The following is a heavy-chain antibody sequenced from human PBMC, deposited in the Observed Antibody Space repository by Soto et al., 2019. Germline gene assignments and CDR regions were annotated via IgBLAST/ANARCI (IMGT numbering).Heavy chain of an antibody. CDR2: MIPTDGST. J-gene: IGHJ4*02. CDR3: ARDSYGSDY. Sequence: GASVKVSCKTSGYTFSDYHIHWVRQAPGQGLGWMGRMIPTDGSTMYAQKFQGRVTLTRDTSTSTAYMELTSLRFEDTAFYYCARDSYGSDYWGQGTQVTVSS. V-gene: IGHV1-46*03. CDR1: GYTFSDYH. D-gene: IGHD3-10*01.